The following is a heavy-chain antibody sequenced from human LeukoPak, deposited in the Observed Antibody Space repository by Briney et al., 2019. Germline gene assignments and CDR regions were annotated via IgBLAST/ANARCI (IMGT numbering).Heavy chain of an antibody. D-gene: IGHD2-15*01. CDR2: ISGSGGST. CDR3: AKRTQVVVAATPSDYFDY. V-gene: IGHV3-23*01. CDR1: GFTFSSYA. Sequence: GGSLRLSCAASGFTFSSYAMSWVRQAPGKGLEWVSAISGSGGSTYYADSVKGRFTISRDNSKNTLYLQMNSLRAEDTAVYYCAKRTQVVVAATPSDYFDYWGQGTLVTVSP. J-gene: IGHJ4*02.